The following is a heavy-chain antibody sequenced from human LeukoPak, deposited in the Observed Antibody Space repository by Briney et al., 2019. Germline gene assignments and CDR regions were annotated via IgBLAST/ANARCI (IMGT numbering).Heavy chain of an antibody. CDR1: GGSISSGSYY. D-gene: IGHD3-22*01. Sequence: PSQTLSLTCTVSGGSISSGSYYWSWIRQPGGKGLEWIGRIYTSGSTNYNPSLKSRVTISVDTSKNQFSLKLSSVTAADTAVYYCASTTLDYYDSSGPPFDYWGQEPWSPSPQ. V-gene: IGHV4-61*02. J-gene: IGHJ4*01. CDR2: IYTSGST. CDR3: ASTTLDYYDSSGPPFDY.